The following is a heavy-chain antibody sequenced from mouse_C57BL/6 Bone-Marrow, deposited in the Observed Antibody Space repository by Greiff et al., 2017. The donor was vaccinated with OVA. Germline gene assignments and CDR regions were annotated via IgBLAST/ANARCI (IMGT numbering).Heavy chain of an antibody. CDR2: IDPNSGGT. CDR1: GYTFTSYW. D-gene: IGHD1-1*01. CDR3: ARGVITTVVAPNYYAMDY. Sequence: QVQLQQPGAELVKPGASVKLSCKASGYTFTSYWMHWVKQRPGRGLEWIGRIDPNSGGTKYNEKFKSKATLTADKSSSTAYMELRSLTSEDSAVYFCARGVITTVVAPNYYAMDYWGQGTSVTVSS. V-gene: IGHV1-62-3*01. J-gene: IGHJ4*01.